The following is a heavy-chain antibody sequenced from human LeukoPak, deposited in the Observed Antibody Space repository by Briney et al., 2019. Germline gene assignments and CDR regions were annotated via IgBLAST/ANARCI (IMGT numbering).Heavy chain of an antibody. J-gene: IGHJ4*02. CDR3: AKDHCSRCSEGHYFDY. CDR2: IRSDGSNK. D-gene: IGHD2-15*01. V-gene: IGHV3-30*02. Sequence: RGSPRHSCAASGVSFSGDGVRWGRQGPGEGPGGGAFIRSDGSNKYYADSVKSRFTVSRDNSKKTLYLQMNSLRGEDTAVYYCAKDHCSRCSEGHYFDYWGQGTLVTVSS. CDR1: GVSFSGDG.